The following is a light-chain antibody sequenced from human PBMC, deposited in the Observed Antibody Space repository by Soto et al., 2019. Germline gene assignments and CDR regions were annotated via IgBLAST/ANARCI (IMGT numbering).Light chain of an antibody. V-gene: IGKV3-15*01. Sequence: EVVMTQSPATLSVSPGEGATLSCRASQDVGSLVAWYQQKPGQAPRLLIYRVSTRATDIAARFTGSGSGTDFTLSISSLQTEDFAVYYCQQYYLWPITFGPGTRLEIK. CDR3: QQYYLWPIT. CDR1: QDVGSL. CDR2: RVS. J-gene: IGKJ5*01.